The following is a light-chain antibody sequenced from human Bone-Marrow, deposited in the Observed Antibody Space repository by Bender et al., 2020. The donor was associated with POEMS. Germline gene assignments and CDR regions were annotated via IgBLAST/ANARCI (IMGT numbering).Light chain of an antibody. J-gene: IGLJ2*01. CDR1: SSDIGGYNL. CDR3: CSSAGGSFLV. V-gene: IGLV2-23*01. CDR2: EDT. Sequence: QSALTQPASVSGSPGQSVTISCTGTSSDIGGYNLVSWYQQHPGKAPKVMIYEDTKQPSGVSNRFSASTSGNTASLTIAGLQEEDEADYYCCSSAGGSFLVFGGGTNLTVL.